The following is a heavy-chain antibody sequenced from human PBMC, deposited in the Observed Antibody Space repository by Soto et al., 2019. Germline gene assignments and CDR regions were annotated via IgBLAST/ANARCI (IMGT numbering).Heavy chain of an antibody. Sequence: SVKVSCKASGGTFSSYAISWVRQAPGQGLEWMGGIIPIFGTANYAQKFQGRVTLTADTSTSTAYMELSSLRSEDTAVFYCAAPSFFSYKGYFDYWGQGTLVTVS. J-gene: IGHJ4*02. CDR3: AAPSFFSYKGYFDY. D-gene: IGHD1-1*01. V-gene: IGHV1-69*06. CDR2: IIPIFGTA. CDR1: GGTFSSYA.